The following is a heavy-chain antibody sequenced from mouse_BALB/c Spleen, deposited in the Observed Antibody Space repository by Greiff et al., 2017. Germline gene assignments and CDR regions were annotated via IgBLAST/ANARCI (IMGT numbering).Heavy chain of an antibody. J-gene: IGHJ2*01. D-gene: IGHD2-3*01. CDR1: GFSLTSYD. V-gene: IGHV2-9-2*01. CDR2: IWTGGGT. Sequence: VQLQQSGPGLVAPSQSLSITCTVSGFSLTSYDISWIRQPPGKGLEWLGVIWTGGGTNYNSAFMSRLSISKDNSKSQVFLKMNSLQTDDTAIYYCVRKDGYYDFDYWGQGTTLTVSS. CDR3: VRKDGYYDFDY.